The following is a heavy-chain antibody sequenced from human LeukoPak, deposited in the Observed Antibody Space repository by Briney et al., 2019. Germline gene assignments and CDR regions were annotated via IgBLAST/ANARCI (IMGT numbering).Heavy chain of an antibody. CDR3: ARSVSAYAGRGWFDP. V-gene: IGHV4-39*07. CDR2: MYYTGTT. D-gene: IGHD5-12*01. CDR1: GGSIRSLGYS. J-gene: IGHJ5*02. Sequence: PSETLSLTCSVSGGSIRSLGYSWGWMRHPPGKGLEWIASMYYTGTTYYNPSLKSRVTMSVDTSKNQFSLNLTSVTAADSAVFYCARSVSAYAGRGWFDPWGQGTLVTVSS.